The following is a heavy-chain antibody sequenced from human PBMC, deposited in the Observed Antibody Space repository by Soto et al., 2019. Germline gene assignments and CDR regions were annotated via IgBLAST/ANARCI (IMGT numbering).Heavy chain of an antibody. CDR1: GGSISSSSYY. D-gene: IGHD4-17*01. Sequence: QLQLQESGPGLVKPSETLSLTCTVSGGSISSSSYYWGWIRQPPGKGLEWIGSIYYSGSTYYNPSLKSRVTISVDTSKNQFSLKLSSVTAADTAVYYCARAPTTAGKYYYMDVWGKGTTVTVSS. CDR3: ARAPTTAGKYYYMDV. V-gene: IGHV4-39*01. CDR2: IYYSGST. J-gene: IGHJ6*03.